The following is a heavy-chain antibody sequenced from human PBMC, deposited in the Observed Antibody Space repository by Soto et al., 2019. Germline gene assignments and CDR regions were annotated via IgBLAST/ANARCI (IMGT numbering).Heavy chain of an antibody. D-gene: IGHD3-3*01. CDR3: ASWKQYGITIFGVVIDYYYGMDV. J-gene: IGHJ6*02. V-gene: IGHV1-69*12. CDR1: AGAFSSYA. CDR2: IIPIFGTA. Sequence: QVQLVQSGAEVKKPGSSVKVSCKDSAGAFSSYAISWVRQAPGQGLEWMGGIIPIFGTANYAQKFQGRVTITADESTSTAYMELSSLRSEDTAVYYCASWKQYGITIFGVVIDYYYGMDVWGQGTTVTVSS.